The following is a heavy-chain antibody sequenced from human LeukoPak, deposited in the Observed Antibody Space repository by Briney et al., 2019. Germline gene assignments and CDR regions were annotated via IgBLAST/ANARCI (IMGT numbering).Heavy chain of an antibody. CDR3: ARVKRDCSGGSCYSYDY. V-gene: IGHV3-23*01. J-gene: IGHJ4*02. CDR1: RFTFNTYA. D-gene: IGHD2-15*01. CDR2: ISGNGDIT. Sequence: GGSLRLSCAASRFTFNTYAVNWVRQAPGKGLEWVSAISGNGDITYYADSVRGRFTISRDNSKNTLYLQMNSLRAEDTAVYYCARVKRDCSGGSCYSYDYWGQGALVTVSS.